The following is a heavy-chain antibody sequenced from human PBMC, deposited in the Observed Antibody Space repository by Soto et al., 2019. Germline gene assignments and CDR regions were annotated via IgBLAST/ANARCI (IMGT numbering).Heavy chain of an antibody. CDR2: IYYSGST. Sequence: QVQLQESGPGLVKPSQTLSLTCTVSGGSISSGDYYWSWIRQPPGKGLEWIGYIYYSGSTYYNPSLKIRVTISVDTSKNQFSLKLSSVTAADTAVYYCARDVGYFDWTLPDGGMDVWGQGTTVTVSS. D-gene: IGHD3-9*01. J-gene: IGHJ6*02. V-gene: IGHV4-30-4*01. CDR3: ARDVGYFDWTLPDGGMDV. CDR1: GGSISSGDYY.